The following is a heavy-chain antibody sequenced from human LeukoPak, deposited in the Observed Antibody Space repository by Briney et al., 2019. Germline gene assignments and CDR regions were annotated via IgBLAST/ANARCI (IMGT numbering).Heavy chain of an antibody. CDR2: IIPIFGTA. V-gene: IGHV1-69*06. CDR1: GGTSSSYA. Sequence: SVKVSCKASGGTSSSYAISWVRQAPGQGLEWMGGIIPIFGTANYAQKFQGRVTITADKSTSTAYMELSSLRSEDTTVYYCARGQRGYSYGWFDYWGQGTLVTVSS. J-gene: IGHJ4*02. CDR3: ARGQRGYSYGWFDY. D-gene: IGHD5-18*01.